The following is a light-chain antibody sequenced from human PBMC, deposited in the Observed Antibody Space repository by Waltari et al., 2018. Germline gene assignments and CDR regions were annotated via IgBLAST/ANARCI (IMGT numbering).Light chain of an antibody. CDR3: CSYAGSSTFYV. Sequence: QSALTQQASVSASPGQSITISCTGTSRDVFGSNYVSWYQQHPGKAPKLMLYDVSKRPSGVSNRFSGSKSGNTASLTISGLQAEDEADYYCCSYAGSSTFYVFGTGTKVTVL. J-gene: IGLJ1*01. V-gene: IGLV2-23*02. CDR2: DVS. CDR1: SRDVFGSNY.